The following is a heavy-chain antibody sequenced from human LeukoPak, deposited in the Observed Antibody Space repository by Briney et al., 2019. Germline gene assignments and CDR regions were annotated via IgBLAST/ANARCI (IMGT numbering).Heavy chain of an antibody. D-gene: IGHD4-17*01. J-gene: IGHJ4*02. CDR2: FDPEDGET. CDR1: GYTLTELS. V-gene: IGHV1-24*01. CDR3: ARDGHYGDYVSFDY. Sequence: VASVKVSCKVSGYTLTELSMHWVRQAPGKGLEWMGGFDPEDGETIYAQKFQGRVTITADESTSTAYMELSSLRSEDTAVYYCARDGHYGDYVSFDYWGQGTLVTVSS.